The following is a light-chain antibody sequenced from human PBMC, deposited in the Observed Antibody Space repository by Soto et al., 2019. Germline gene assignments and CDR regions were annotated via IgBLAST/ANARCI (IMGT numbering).Light chain of an antibody. CDR3: QQHSDWPLT. CDR2: DAS. V-gene: IGKV3-11*01. J-gene: IGKJ4*01. Sequence: EIVLTQSPATLSLSPGERATLSCRASQSVSSYLAWYQQKPGQAPRLLIYDASNRATGIPARFSGSGSGTEFTLTISSLEPEDFAVYYCQQHSDWPLTFGGGTKVEIE. CDR1: QSVSSY.